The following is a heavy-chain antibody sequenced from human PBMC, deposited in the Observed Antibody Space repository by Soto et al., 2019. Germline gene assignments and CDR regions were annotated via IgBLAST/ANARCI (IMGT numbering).Heavy chain of an antibody. D-gene: IGHD3-22*01. CDR1: GYRFSNFG. V-gene: IGHV1-18*01. J-gene: IGHJ4*02. CDR2: ISVWNGDT. Sequence: QVQLVQSGAEVKKPGASVRVSCKASGYRFSNFGISWVRQAPGQGLEWMGWISVWNGDTQSAQNLQGRVSMTTDTSTSTAYMELRSLKSDXTAIYYCARDRDPYYDNTGYYHFDYWGQGTLVTVSS. CDR3: ARDRDPYYDNTGYYHFDY.